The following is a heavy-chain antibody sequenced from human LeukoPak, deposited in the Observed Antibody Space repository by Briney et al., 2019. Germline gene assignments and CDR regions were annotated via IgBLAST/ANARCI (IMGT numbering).Heavy chain of an antibody. CDR3: ARDEGEQQLVPMP. V-gene: IGHV1-2*02. D-gene: IGHD6-13*01. J-gene: IGHJ5*02. Sequence: ASVTVSCRTSGYTFTDYYIHWVRQAPGQGLEWMGWINPDSGYTNYAQKFQGRVTMTRDTSINTAYMELSRLTSDDTAVYYCARDEGEQQLVPMPWGQGTLVTVSS. CDR2: INPDSGYT. CDR1: GYTFTDYY.